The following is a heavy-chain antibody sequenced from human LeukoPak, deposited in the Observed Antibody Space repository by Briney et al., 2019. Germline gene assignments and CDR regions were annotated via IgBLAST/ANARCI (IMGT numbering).Heavy chain of an antibody. J-gene: IGHJ4*02. V-gene: IGHV1-2*02. CDR1: GYTFTGYY. CDR3: ARDRGYEPFDY. D-gene: IGHD5-12*01. Sequence: ASVKVSCKASGYTFTGYYMHWVRQAPGQGLEWMGWINPNSGGTNYAQKFQGRVTVTRDTSISTAYMVLSRLRSDDTAVYYCARDRGYEPFDYWGQGTLVTVSS. CDR2: INPNSGGT.